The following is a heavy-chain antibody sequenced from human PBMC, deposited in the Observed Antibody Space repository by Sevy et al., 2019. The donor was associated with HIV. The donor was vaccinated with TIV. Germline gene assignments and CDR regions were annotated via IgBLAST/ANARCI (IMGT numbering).Heavy chain of an antibody. V-gene: IGHV1-2*02. J-gene: IGHJ4*02. CDR3: ARGVTVAGPSTPGY. D-gene: IGHD6-19*01. CDR2: INPNSGGT. CDR1: GGYTFTDYY. Sequence: ASVTVSCKASGGYTFTDYYMHWVRQAPGQGLEWMGWINPNSGGTNYAQKFQGRVTMTRDTSISTAYMELSRLKSDDTAVYYCARGVTVAGPSTPGYWGQGTLVTVSS.